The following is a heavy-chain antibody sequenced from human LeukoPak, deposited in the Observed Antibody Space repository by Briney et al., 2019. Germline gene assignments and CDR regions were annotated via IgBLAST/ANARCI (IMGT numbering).Heavy chain of an antibody. CDR3: ARIRYYDYVWGSYVGDY. CDR1: GYTFTSYG. CDR2: ISAYNGNT. Sequence: ASVKVSCKASGYTFTSYGISWVRQAPGQGLEWMGWISAYNGNTNYAQKLQGRVTMTTDTSTSTAYMELRSLRSDDTAVYYCARIRYYDYVWGSYVGDYWGQGTLVTVS. D-gene: IGHD3-16*01. V-gene: IGHV1-18*01. J-gene: IGHJ4*02.